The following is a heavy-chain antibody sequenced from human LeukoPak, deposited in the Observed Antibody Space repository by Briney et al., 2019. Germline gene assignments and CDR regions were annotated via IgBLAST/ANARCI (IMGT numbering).Heavy chain of an antibody. Sequence: GGSLRLSCATSGFTFSTYSMSWVRQAPGKGLEWVSAISGSGGSTYYADSVKGRFTISRDNSKNTLYLQMNSLRAEDTAVYYCANGLYDSSGSPNYYYYMDVWGKGTTVTVSS. D-gene: IGHD3-22*01. CDR3: ANGLYDSSGSPNYYYYMDV. J-gene: IGHJ6*03. CDR1: GFTFSTYS. V-gene: IGHV3-23*01. CDR2: ISGSGGST.